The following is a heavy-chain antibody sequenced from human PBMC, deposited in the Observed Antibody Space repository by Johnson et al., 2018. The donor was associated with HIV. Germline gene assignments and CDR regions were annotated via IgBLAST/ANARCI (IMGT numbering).Heavy chain of an antibody. J-gene: IGHJ3*02. Sequence: QMLLVESGGGLVQPGGSLGLSCAASGFTFSSYGMHWVRQAPGKGLEWVAVIWYDGSNKYYVDSVKGRFTIYRDNAKNSLYLQMNSLRAEDTAVYYCARVQSLQWELLDGDAFDIWGQGTMVTVSS. V-gene: IGHV3-33*01. D-gene: IGHD1-26*01. CDR2: IWYDGSNK. CDR3: ARVQSLQWELLDGDAFDI. CDR1: GFTFSSYG.